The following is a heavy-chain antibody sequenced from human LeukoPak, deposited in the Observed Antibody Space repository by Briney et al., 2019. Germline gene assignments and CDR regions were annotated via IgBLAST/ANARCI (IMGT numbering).Heavy chain of an antibody. J-gene: IGHJ4*02. D-gene: IGHD6-19*01. CDR3: AXXXXXXXVAGTEWYYFDY. CDR1: GYTFTSYD. Sequence: ASVKVSCKASGYTFTSYDINWVRQATGQGLEWMGWMNPNSGNTGYAQKFQGRVTMTRNTSISTAYMELSSLRSEDTAVYYCAXXXXXXXVAGTEWYYFDYWGQGTLVTVSS. CDR2: MNPNSGNT. V-gene: IGHV1-8*01.